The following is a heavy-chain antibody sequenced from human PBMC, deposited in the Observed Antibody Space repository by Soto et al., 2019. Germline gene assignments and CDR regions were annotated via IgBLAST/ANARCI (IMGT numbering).Heavy chain of an antibody. D-gene: IGHD1-26*01. CDR2: ISYDGSNK. CDR3: AKVGFSGSSTYYYYYGMDV. V-gene: IGHV3-30*18. CDR1: GFTFSNYG. J-gene: IGHJ6*02. Sequence: GVSLRLSFAASGFTFSNYGMHWVRQAPGKGLEWVAVISYDGSNKYHADSVKGRFTISRDNSKNTLYLQMNSLRAEDTAVYYCAKVGFSGSSTYYYYYGMDVRGQGTTVTVSS.